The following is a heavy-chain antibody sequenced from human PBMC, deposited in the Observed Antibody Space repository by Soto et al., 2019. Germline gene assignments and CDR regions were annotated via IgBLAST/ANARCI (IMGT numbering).Heavy chain of an antibody. CDR3: AKDQLRIMIRGIIPEI. CDR2: TSYDGSNK. CDR1: GFTFSSYG. J-gene: IGHJ4*02. V-gene: IGHV3-30*18. D-gene: IGHD3-10*01. Sequence: GGSLRLSCAASGFTFSSYGMHWVRQAPGKGLEWVAVTSYDGSNKYYADSVKGRFTISGDNSKNTLYLQMNSLRAEDTAVYYCAKDQLRIMIRGIIPEIWGQGTLVTVSS.